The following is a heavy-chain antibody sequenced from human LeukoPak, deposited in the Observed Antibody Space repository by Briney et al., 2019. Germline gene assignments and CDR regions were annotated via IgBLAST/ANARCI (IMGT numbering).Heavy chain of an antibody. D-gene: IGHD3-10*01. V-gene: IGHV4-30-2*01. CDR1: GGSISSGGYS. CDR2: IYHSGST. CDR3: ARSASGVPLYVNWFDP. J-gene: IGHJ5*02. Sequence: SETLSLTCAVSGGSISSGGYSWSWIRQPPGKGLEWIGYIYHSGSTYYNPSLKSRVTISVDRSKNQFSLKLSSVTAADTAVYYCARSASGVPLYVNWFDPWGQGTLVTVSS.